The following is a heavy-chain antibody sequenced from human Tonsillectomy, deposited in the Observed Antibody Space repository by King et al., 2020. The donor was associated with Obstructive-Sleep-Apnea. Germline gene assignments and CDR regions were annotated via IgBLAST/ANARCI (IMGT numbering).Heavy chain of an antibody. CDR1: GYTFTSYY. D-gene: IGHD2-15*01. J-gene: IGHJ4*02. CDR3: ARDGGYCSGGSCYSFGY. V-gene: IGHV1-46*01. Sequence: VQLVESGAEVKKPGASVKVSCKASGYTFTSYYMHWVRQAPGQGLEWMGIINPSGGSTSYAQKFQGRVTMTRDTSTSTVYMELSSLRSEDTAVYYCARDGGYCSGGSCYSFGYWGQGTLVTVSS. CDR2: INPSGGST.